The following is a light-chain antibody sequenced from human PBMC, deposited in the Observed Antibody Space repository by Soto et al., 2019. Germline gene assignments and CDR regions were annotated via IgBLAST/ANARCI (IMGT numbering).Light chain of an antibody. CDR1: QSVSSN. CDR3: QQYNNWPSWT. J-gene: IGKJ1*01. CDR2: GAS. V-gene: IGKV3-15*01. Sequence: EIVMTQSPATLSVSPGERATLSCRASQSVSSNLAWYQQKPGQAPRLLIYGASTRATGIPARFSGSGSGTEFNLTISSLQSEDFAVYYCQQYNNWPSWTFGQGTQVESK.